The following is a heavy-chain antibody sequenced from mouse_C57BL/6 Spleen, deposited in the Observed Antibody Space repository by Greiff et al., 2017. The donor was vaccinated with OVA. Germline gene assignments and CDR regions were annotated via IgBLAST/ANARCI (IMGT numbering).Heavy chain of an antibody. CDR1: GYSFTSYY. CDR2: IYPGSGNT. Sequence: VQLVESGPELVKPGASVKISCKASGYSFTSYYIHWVKQRPGQGLEWIGWIYPGSGNTKYNEKFKGKATLTADTSSSTAYMQRSSLSSDDSAVYYCASITTVVANWYFDVWGTGTTVTVSS. J-gene: IGHJ1*03. CDR3: ASITTVVANWYFDV. D-gene: IGHD1-1*01. V-gene: IGHV1-66*01.